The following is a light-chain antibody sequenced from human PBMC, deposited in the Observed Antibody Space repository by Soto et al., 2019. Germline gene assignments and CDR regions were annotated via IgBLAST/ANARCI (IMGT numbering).Light chain of an antibody. CDR3: CSHAGSFTYV. CDR2: DVN. CDR1: STDVGGYNY. Sequence: QSALAQPRSVSGSPGQSVTISCTGTSTDVGGYNYVPWYQQHPGKAPKILIYDVNHRPSGVPDRFSGSRSGNTASLTISGLQAEDEADYYCCSHAGSFTYVFGTGTKLTVL. J-gene: IGLJ1*01. V-gene: IGLV2-11*01.